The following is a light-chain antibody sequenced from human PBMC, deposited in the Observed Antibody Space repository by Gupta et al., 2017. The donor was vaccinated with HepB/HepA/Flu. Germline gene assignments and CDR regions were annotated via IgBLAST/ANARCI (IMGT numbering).Light chain of an antibody. J-gene: IGKJ1*01. Sequence: DIVLTQSPATLSLSPGERATLSCRASQSVSSYLAWYQQKPGQAPRLLISDASNRATGIPARFSGSGSGTDFTLTISSLEPEDFAVYYCQQRSDSWTFGQGTKVEI. CDR2: DAS. V-gene: IGKV3-11*01. CDR1: QSVSSY. CDR3: QQRSDSWT.